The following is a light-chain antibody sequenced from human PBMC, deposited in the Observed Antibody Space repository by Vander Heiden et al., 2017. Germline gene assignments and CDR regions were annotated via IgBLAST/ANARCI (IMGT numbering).Light chain of an antibody. CDR1: QSVDSY. V-gene: IGKV3-11*01. CDR3: QQRSNWPTT. CDR2: DAS. Sequence: EIVLTQSPATLSLSPGERATLSCRASQSVDSYLAWYQQKPGQAPRLLIYDASTRATGIPARFSGSGSGTDFTLTISSLEPEDIAVYYCQQRSNWPTTFGGGTKVEIK. J-gene: IGKJ4*01.